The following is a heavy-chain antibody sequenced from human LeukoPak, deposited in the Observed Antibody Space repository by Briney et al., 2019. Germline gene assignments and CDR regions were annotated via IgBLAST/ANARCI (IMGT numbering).Heavy chain of an antibody. J-gene: IGHJ5*02. D-gene: IGHD4-17*01. V-gene: IGHV4-39*01. CDR2: IYYSGST. CDR1: GGSISSSTYY. CDR3: ARLGDYGAYLNWFVP. Sequence: SETLSLTCTVSGGSISSSTYYWGWIRQPPGKGLEWIGSIYYSGSTYYSPSLNSRVTISVDTSKNQFSLKVSSVTAADTAVYYCARLGDYGAYLNWFVPWGQGTLVTVSS.